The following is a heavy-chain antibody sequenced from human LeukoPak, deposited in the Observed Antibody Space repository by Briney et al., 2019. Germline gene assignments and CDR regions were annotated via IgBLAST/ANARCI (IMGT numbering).Heavy chain of an antibody. CDR2: INPNSGGT. J-gene: IGHJ6*02. Sequence: ASVKVSCKASGYTFTGYYMHWVRQAPGQGLEWMGWINPNSGGTNYAQKFQGRVTMTRDTSISTAYMELSRLRSDDTAVYYCARDMVGSSGWSSYYYYYGMDVWGQGTTVTVSS. CDR1: GYTFTGYY. CDR3: ARDMVGSSGWSSYYYYYGMDV. D-gene: IGHD6-19*01. V-gene: IGHV1-2*02.